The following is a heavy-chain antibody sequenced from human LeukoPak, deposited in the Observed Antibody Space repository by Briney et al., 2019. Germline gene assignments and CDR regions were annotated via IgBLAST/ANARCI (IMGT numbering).Heavy chain of an antibody. J-gene: IGHJ6*03. Sequence: GGSLRLSCAASGFTVSSNYMSWVRQAPGKGLEWVSVIYSGGSTYYADSVKGRSTISRDNSKNTLYLQMNSLSAEDTAVYYCARDRESTSPTGSSLYYYYYYMDVWGKGTTVTVSS. D-gene: IGHD2-2*01. CDR1: GFTVSSNY. V-gene: IGHV3-53*01. CDR2: IYSGGST. CDR3: ARDRESTSPTGSSLYYYYYYMDV.